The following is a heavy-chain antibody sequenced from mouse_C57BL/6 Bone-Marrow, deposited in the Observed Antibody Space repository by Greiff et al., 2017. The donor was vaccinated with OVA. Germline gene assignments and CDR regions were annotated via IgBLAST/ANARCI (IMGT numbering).Heavy chain of an antibody. V-gene: IGHV1-81*01. CDR1: GYTFTSYG. CDR2: IYPRSGNT. CDR3: AYGNYVFDY. Sequence: VQLQQSGAELARPGASVKLSCKASGYTFTSYGISWVKQRTGQGLEWIGEIYPRSGNTYYNEKFKGKATLTAEKSSSTAYMELRSLTSEDSAVYFCAYGNYVFDYWGQGTTLTVSS. D-gene: IGHD2-1*01. J-gene: IGHJ2*01.